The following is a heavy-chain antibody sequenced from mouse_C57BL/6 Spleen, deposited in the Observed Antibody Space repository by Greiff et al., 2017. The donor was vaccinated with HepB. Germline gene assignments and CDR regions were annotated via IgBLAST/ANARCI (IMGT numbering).Heavy chain of an antibody. J-gene: IGHJ2*01. Sequence: DVMLVESGEGLVKPGGSLKLSCAASGFTFSSYAMSWVRQTPEKRLEWVAYISSGGDYIYYADTVKGRFTISRDNARNTLYLQMSSLKSEDTAMYYCTRATTVVAHFDYWGQGTTLTVSS. CDR1: GFTFSSYA. D-gene: IGHD1-1*01. CDR3: TRATTVVAHFDY. V-gene: IGHV5-9-1*02. CDR2: ISSGGDYI.